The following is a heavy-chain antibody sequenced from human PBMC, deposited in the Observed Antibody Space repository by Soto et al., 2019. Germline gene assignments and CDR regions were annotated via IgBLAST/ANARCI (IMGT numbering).Heavy chain of an antibody. CDR2: INPSGGST. V-gene: IGHV1-46*01. J-gene: IGHJ6*02. D-gene: IGHD3-3*01. Sequence: GASVKVSCKASGYTFTSYYMHWVRQAPGQGLEWMGIINPSGGSTSYAQKFQGRVTMTRDTSTSTVYMELSSLRSEDTAVYYCAIFPPDVFWFGYYLNYYYYGMDGRGQRTTVTCSS. CDR3: AIFPPDVFWFGYYLNYYYYGMDG. CDR1: GYTFTSYY.